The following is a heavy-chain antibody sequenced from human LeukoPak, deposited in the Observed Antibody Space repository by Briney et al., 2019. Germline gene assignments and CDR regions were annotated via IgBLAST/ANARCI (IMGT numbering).Heavy chain of an antibody. D-gene: IGHD3-3*01. CDR2: INHSGST. V-gene: IGHV4-34*01. J-gene: IGHJ5*02. CDR1: GGSFSGYY. Sequence: PSETLSLTCAVYGGSFSGYYWSWIRQPPGKGLEWIGEINHSGSTNYNPSLKSRVTISVDTSKNQFSLKLSSVTAADTAVYYCARGQKSRSITIFGVVMHYNWFDPWGQGTLVTVSS. CDR3: ARGQKSRSITIFGVVMHYNWFDP.